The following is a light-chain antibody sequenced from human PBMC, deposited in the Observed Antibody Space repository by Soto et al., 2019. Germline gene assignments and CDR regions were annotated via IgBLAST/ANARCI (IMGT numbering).Light chain of an antibody. CDR2: NVN. CDR1: SSDVGGYNY. CDR3: SSYTRGSTLL. J-gene: IGLJ3*02. V-gene: IGLV2-14*03. Sequence: QSVLTQPASASGSPGQSITISCTGSSSDVGGYNYVSWYQHHPGKAPKLMVYNVNDRPSGVSNRFSDSKSGNTASLTISGLQAEDEADYYCSSYTRGSTLLFGGGTKVTVL.